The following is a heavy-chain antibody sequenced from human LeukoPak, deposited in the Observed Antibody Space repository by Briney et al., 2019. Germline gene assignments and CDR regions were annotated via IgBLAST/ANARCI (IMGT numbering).Heavy chain of an antibody. CDR1: GFTFSSYE. CDR2: ISSSGNNI. J-gene: IGHJ3*02. D-gene: IGHD2-2*01. CDR3: ARLLVVPAAMSEVNAFDI. Sequence: GGSLRLSCAASGFTFSSYEMNWVRQAPGKGLEWVSYISSSGNNIYYADSVKGRFTISRDNAKNSLYLQMNSLRAEDTAVYYCARLLVVPAAMSEVNAFDIWGQGTMVTVSS. V-gene: IGHV3-48*03.